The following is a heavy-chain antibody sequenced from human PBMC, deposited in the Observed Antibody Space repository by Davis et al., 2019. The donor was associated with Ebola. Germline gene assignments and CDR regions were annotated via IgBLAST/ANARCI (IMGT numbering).Heavy chain of an antibody. Sequence: GESLKISCKGSGYTFTSYWIGWVRQMPGKGLEWMGIIYPGDSGTRYSPSFQGQVTISADKSISTAYLQWSSLEASDTAMYYCARIPYYYDSGRYSFYYGMDVWGRGTTVTVSS. V-gene: IGHV5-51*01. J-gene: IGHJ6*04. CDR2: IYPGDSGT. CDR3: ARIPYYYDSGRYSFYYGMDV. CDR1: GYTFTSYW. D-gene: IGHD3-10*01.